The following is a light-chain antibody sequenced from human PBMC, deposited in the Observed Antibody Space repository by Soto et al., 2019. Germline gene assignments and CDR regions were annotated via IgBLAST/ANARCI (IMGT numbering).Light chain of an antibody. V-gene: IGLV2-14*01. CDR1: SSDVGGYNY. CDR2: DVS. J-gene: IGLJ2*01. Sequence: QSALTQPASVSGSPGQSITLSCPGTSSDVGGYNYVSWYQQHPGKAPKLMIYDVSNRPSGVSNRFSGSKSGNTASLTISGLQAEDEADYYCSSYTSSSTLRVFGGGTKLTVL. CDR3: SSYTSSSTLRV.